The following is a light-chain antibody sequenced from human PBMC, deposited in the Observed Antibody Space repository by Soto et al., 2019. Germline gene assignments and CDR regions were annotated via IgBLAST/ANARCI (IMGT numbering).Light chain of an antibody. CDR2: DAS. Sequence: EIVLTQSPGTLSLSPGERATLSCRASQSLGNTYLAWYQRKPGQAPRLLIYDASSRATDIPDRFSGSGAGTDFTLTISRLEPEDSAVYYCQQYGTLITFGQGTRLE. CDR3: QQYGTLIT. CDR1: QSLGNTY. J-gene: IGKJ5*01. V-gene: IGKV3-20*01.